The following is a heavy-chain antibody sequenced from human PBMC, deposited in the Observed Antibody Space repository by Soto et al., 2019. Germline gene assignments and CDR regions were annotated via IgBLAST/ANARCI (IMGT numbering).Heavy chain of an antibody. J-gene: IGHJ6*02. V-gene: IGHV3-23*01. CDR1: EFTFRSYW. CDR3: AKSVVPAAIMSGKAYYYYGMDV. D-gene: IGHD2-2*02. CDR2: ISGSGGST. Sequence: GGSLRLSCAASEFTFRSYWMHWVRQAPGKGLEWVSAISGSGGSTYYADSVKGRFTISRDNSKNTLYLQMNSLRAEDTAVYYCAKSVVPAAIMSGKAYYYYGMDVWGQGTTVTVSS.